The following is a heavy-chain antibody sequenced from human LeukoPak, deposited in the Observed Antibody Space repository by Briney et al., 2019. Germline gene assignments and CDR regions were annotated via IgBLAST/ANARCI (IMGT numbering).Heavy chain of an antibody. V-gene: IGHV3-30*02. Sequence: PGGSLRLSCAASGFTFSSYGMHWVRQAPGKGLEWVAFIRYDGSNKYYADSVKGRFTISRDNSKNTLYLQMNSLRAEDTAVYYCAIDGDYDILTGPATFDYWGQGTLVTVSS. D-gene: IGHD3-9*01. CDR1: GFTFSSYG. CDR2: IRYDGSNK. J-gene: IGHJ4*02. CDR3: AIDGDYDILTGPATFDY.